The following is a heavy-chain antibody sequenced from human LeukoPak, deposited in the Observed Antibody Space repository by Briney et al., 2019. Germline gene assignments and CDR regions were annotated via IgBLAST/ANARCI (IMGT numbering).Heavy chain of an antibody. D-gene: IGHD3-22*01. Sequence: PGGSLRLSCAASGFTFSSYSMNWVRQAPGKGLEWASSISSSSSYIYYADSVKGRFTISRDNAKNSLYLQMNSLRAEDTAVYYCARDSYYDSSGYPSRRYYYYMDAWGKGTTVTVSS. CDR2: ISSSSSYI. V-gene: IGHV3-21*01. CDR1: GFTFSSYS. CDR3: ARDSYYDSSGYPSRRYYYYMDA. J-gene: IGHJ6*03.